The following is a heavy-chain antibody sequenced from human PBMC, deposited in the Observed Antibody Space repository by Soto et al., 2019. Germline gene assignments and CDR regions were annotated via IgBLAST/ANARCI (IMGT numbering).Heavy chain of an antibody. D-gene: IGHD3-22*01. V-gene: IGHV1-69*12. CDR3: AGDRGPSSGYYPDWFDP. Sequence: QVQLVQSGAEVKKPGSSVKVSCKASGGTFSSYAITWVRQAPGQGLEWLGGIISIFGTANYAQKFQARVTMTAEASTSTAYKELSRLRSEDTSVYCWAGDRGPSSGYYPDWFDPWVQGTLVTVSS. J-gene: IGHJ5*02. CDR1: GGTFSSYA. CDR2: IISIFGTA.